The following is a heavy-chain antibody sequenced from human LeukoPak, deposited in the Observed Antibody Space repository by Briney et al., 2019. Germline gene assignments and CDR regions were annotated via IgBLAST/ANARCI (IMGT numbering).Heavy chain of an antibody. Sequence: ASETLSLTCTVSGGSISSYYWSWIRQPPGKGLEWIGYIYYSGSTNYNPSLKSRVTISVDTSKNQFPLKLSSVTAADTAVYYCARLRGLDAFDIWGQGTMVTVSS. CDR2: IYYSGST. D-gene: IGHD1-26*01. V-gene: IGHV4-59*08. CDR3: ARLRGLDAFDI. CDR1: GGSISSYY. J-gene: IGHJ3*02.